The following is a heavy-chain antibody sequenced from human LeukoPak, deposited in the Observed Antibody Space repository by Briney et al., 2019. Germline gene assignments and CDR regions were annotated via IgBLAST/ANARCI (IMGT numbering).Heavy chain of an antibody. Sequence: SVKVSCKASGGTFSSYTISWVRQAPGQGLEWMGRNIPILGIANYAQKFQGRVTITADKSTSTAYMELSSLRSEDTAVYYCARAREAAILGLNYWGQGTLVTVSS. CDR1: GGTFSSYT. D-gene: IGHD2-2*02. CDR2: NIPILGIA. V-gene: IGHV1-69*02. J-gene: IGHJ4*02. CDR3: ARAREAAILGLNY.